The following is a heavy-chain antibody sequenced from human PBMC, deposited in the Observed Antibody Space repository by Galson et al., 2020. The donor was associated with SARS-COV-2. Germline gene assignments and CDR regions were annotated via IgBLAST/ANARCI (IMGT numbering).Heavy chain of an antibody. CDR3: AKDMGVGELLGYFDY. CDR1: GFTFSSYG. V-gene: IGHV3-30*02. J-gene: IGHJ4*02. D-gene: IGHD3-10*01. CDR2: IRYDGSNK. Sequence: GGSLRLSCAASGFTFSSYGMHWVRQATGKGLDWVAFIRYDGSNKYYADSVKGRFTISRDNSKNTLYLQMNSLRAEDTAVYYCAKDMGVGELLGYFDYWGQGTLVTVSS.